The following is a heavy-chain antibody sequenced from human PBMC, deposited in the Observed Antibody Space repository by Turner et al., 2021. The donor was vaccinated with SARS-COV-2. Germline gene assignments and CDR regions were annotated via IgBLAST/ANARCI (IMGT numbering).Heavy chain of an antibody. CDR2: ISGNGDST. V-gene: IGHV3-23*01. J-gene: IGHJ6*02. D-gene: IGHD3-10*01. CDR3: AKDGGSGRPRGYYYYYGIDV. CDR1: GFTFSSYA. Sequence: EVQLLESGGGLIQPGGSLRLSCAASGFTFSSYAMSWVRQAPGKGLEWVSSISGNGDSTYYADSVKGRFTISRDNSKNTLYLQMHSLRAEDTAVYYCAKDGGSGRPRGYYYYYGIDVWGQGTTVTVSS.